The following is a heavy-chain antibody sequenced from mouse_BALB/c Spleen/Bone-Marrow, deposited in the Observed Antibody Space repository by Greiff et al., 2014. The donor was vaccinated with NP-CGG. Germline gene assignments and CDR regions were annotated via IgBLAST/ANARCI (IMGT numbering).Heavy chain of an antibody. CDR3: ARSIYDGYAEAMDY. CDR1: GYAFTNYL. V-gene: IGHV1-54*03. CDR2: NNPGSGGT. D-gene: IGHD2-3*01. Sequence: VKLQESGAELVRPGPSVKVSCKASGYAFTNYLIEWVKQRPGQGLEWIGVNNPGSGGTNYNEKFKGKATLTADKSSSTVYMQLSSLTSDDSAVYFCARSIYDGYAEAMDYWGQGTSVTVSS. J-gene: IGHJ4*01.